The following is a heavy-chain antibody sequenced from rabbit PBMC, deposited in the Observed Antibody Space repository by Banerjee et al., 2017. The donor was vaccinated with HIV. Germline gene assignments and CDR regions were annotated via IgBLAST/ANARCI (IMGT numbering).Heavy chain of an antibody. CDR3: ARDLAGVIGWNFNL. Sequence: QSLEESGGGLVKPEGSLTLTCTASGIDFSSYGISWVRQAPGKGLEWIASINVDSTGITYYASWAKGRFTISKTSSTTVTLQMTSLTAADTATYFCARDLAGVIGWNFNLWGQGTLVTVS. V-gene: IGHV1S40*01. CDR1: GIDFSSYG. J-gene: IGHJ4*01. D-gene: IGHD4-1*01. CDR2: INVDSTGIT.